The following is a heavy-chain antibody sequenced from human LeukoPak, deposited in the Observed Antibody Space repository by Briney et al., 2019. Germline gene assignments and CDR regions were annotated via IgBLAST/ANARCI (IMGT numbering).Heavy chain of an antibody. Sequence: EASLKVSSKASGYTFTSYYMHWVRQTPGQGLEWMGIINPSGGDTSYAQKFQGRVTMTRDTSTSRVYMEQSSLRSEDTAVYYCARDWSSGYWGQGTLVTVSS. CDR2: INPSGGDT. CDR1: GYTFTSYY. J-gene: IGHJ4*02. CDR3: ARDWSSGY. V-gene: IGHV1-46*01. D-gene: IGHD3-3*01.